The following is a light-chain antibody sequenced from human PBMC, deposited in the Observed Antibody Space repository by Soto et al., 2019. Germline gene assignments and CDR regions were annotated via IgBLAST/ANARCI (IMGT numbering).Light chain of an antibody. CDR1: QSISDW. J-gene: IGKJ2*02. V-gene: IGKV1-5*03. CDR2: KAS. CDR3: QQYNTSPWT. Sequence: DIQMTQSPSTLSASVGDRVTITCRVSQSISDWLAWYQQKPGKAPKLIIYKASTLESGVPSRFSGSGSATEFTLTISSLQPDDFAIYSCQQYNTSPWTFGQGTKVEIK.